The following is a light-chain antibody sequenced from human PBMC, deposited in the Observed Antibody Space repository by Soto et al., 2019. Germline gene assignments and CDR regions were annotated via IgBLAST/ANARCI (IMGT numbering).Light chain of an antibody. Sequence: EIVLRQSPGTLSLSPGERATLSCRASQSVSNSHLAWHQQKPGQAPRLLIFGVSSRAAGIPDRFSGSGSGTDFTLTISRLEPEDYAVYYCQQYDKSPLTFGGGTKVDIK. CDR1: QSVSNSH. J-gene: IGKJ4*01. CDR2: GVS. CDR3: QQYDKSPLT. V-gene: IGKV3-20*01.